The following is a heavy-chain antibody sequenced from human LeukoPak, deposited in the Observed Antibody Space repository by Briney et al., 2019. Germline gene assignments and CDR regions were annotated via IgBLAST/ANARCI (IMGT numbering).Heavy chain of an antibody. CDR3: ARLLATFDS. V-gene: IGHV4-39*01. CDR1: RGSISSSSYY. CDR2: FYYIGGT. D-gene: IGHD5-24*01. J-gene: IGHJ4*02. Sequence: SETLSLTCTVSRGSISSSSYYWGWIRQPPGKRLEWIGSFYYIGGTYYNPSLEGRVTISADSSKNQFSLKLTSVTAADTALYYCARLLATFDSWGRGTLVTVSS.